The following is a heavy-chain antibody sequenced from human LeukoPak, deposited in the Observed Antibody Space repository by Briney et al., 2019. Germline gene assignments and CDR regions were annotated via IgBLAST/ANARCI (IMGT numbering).Heavy chain of an antibody. D-gene: IGHD2-15*01. Sequence: VGSLRLSCAASGVTFATYVMTWVRQAPGKGLQWVSIISAAIDTSYYADSVKGRFTVSTDNSTNTHYLKINSPREEDTAMYYCVQGGGYCSSGTCYPSVRLWGEDALVTLSS. CDR2: ISAAIDTS. J-gene: IGHJ1*01. CDR1: GVTFATYV. CDR3: VQGGGYCSSGTCYPSVRL. V-gene: IGHV3-23*01.